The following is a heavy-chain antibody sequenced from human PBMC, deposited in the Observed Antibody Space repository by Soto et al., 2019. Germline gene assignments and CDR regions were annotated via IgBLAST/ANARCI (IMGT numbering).Heavy chain of an antibody. CDR2: IIPIFGTA. D-gene: IGHD3-3*01. CDR3: ASFDGDFWSGPKGWFDP. J-gene: IGHJ5*02. CDR1: GGTFSSYA. V-gene: IGHV1-69*01. Sequence: QVQLVQSGAEVKKPGSSVKVSCKASGGTFSSYAISWVRQAPGQGLEWMGGIIPIFGTANYAQKFQGRVTITADESTSTAYMELSSLRSEDTAVYYCASFDGDFWSGPKGWFDPWGQGTLVTVSS.